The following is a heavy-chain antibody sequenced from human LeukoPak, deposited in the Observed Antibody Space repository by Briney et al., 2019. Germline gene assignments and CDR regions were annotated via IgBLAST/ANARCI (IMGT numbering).Heavy chain of an antibody. D-gene: IGHD2-21*02. J-gene: IGHJ2*01. CDR3: VKSGGYATAIRYFDL. CDR2: ISWNSGDI. V-gene: IGHV3-9*01. Sequence: GGSLRLSCAASGFSFGGYALHWVRQAPGKGLEWVASISWNSGDIVHADSVKGRFTISRDNAKNSLYLQMDSLRSEDTALYYCVKSGGYATAIRYFDLWGRGTLVTVSS. CDR1: GFSFGGYA.